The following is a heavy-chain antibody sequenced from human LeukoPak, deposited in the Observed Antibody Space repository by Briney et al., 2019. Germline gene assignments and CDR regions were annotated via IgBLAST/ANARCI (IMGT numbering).Heavy chain of an antibody. V-gene: IGHV3-7*05. CDR2: IKGDGSEK. Sequence: GGSLRLSCAASGFTFSTSWMSWVRQAPGKGLEGVANIKGDGSEKYYVDSVKGRFTISRDNAKNSLYLQMNGLRDEDTAVYYCQYMPYYGMDVWGQGTAVTIFS. CDR1: GFTFSTSW. CDR3: QYMPYYGMDV. D-gene: IGHD1-1*01. J-gene: IGHJ6*02.